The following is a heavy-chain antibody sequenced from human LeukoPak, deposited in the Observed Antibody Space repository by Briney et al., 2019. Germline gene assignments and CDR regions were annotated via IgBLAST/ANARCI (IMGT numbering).Heavy chain of an antibody. CDR1: GFTFSSFW. CDR3: TREVWYDALSFDY. V-gene: IGHV3-7*01. Sequence: GGSLRLSCAASGFTFSSFWMSWIRQAPGKGLEWVAHMKQDGSEEYYMDSVKGRFTISRDNSENMLELQMNSLTTEDTAVYYCTREVWYDALSFDYWGQGTLVSVSS. J-gene: IGHJ4*02. D-gene: IGHD2-15*01. CDR2: MKQDGSEE.